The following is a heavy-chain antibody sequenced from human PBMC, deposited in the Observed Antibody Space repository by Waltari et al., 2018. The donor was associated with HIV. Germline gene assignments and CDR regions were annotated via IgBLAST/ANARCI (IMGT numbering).Heavy chain of an antibody. V-gene: IGHV3-74*01. CDR3: ARGKDCGGGTCDGYHYYGMDV. CDR1: GFTFTTSW. CDR2: INPDGTDT. J-gene: IGHJ6*02. Sequence: EVQLVESGGGLVQPGGSLRLSCAASGFTFTTSWVHWVRQAPGKGLVWVSRINPDGTDTRYADSVKGRFTISRDNAKNTVYLQVNGLRGEDTSVYYCARGKDCGGGTCDGYHYYGMDVWGQGTTVTVSS. D-gene: IGHD2-15*01.